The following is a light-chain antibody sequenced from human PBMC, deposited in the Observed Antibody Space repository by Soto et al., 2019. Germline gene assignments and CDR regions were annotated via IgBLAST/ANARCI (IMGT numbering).Light chain of an antibody. CDR2: LGS. V-gene: IGKV2-28*01. CDR3: MQALQTPLT. Sequence: DIVMPQSPLSLPVTPGDPASISCRSSQSLLHSNGYNYLDWYLQKPGQSPQLLIYLGSNRASGVPDRLTGSGSGTDFTLKISRVEAEDVGVYYCMQALQTPLTFGGGNKVEIK. CDR1: QSLLHSNGYNY. J-gene: IGKJ4*01.